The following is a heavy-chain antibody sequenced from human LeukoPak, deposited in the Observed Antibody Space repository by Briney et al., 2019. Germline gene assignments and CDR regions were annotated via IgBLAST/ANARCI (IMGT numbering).Heavy chain of an antibody. CDR1: GASISSDYW. CDR3: ARRHTYYYDSSGCYYFDY. Sequence: SETLSLTCAVSGASISSDYWWTWVRQPPGKGLEWIGEVYYTGDTNYNPSLKSRVTISADTSKNQFSLRLSSATAADTAVYYCARRHTYYYDSSGCYYFDYWGQGTLVTVSS. J-gene: IGHJ4*02. D-gene: IGHD3-22*01. V-gene: IGHV4-4*02. CDR2: VYYTGDT.